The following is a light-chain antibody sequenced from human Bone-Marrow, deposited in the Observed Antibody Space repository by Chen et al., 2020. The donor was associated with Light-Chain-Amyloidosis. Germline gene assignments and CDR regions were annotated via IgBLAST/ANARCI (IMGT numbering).Light chain of an antibody. CDR2: DDS. CDR1: NIGSTS. J-gene: IGLJ3*02. Sequence: SYVLPQPSSVSVAPGQTATIACGGNNIGSTSVHWYQQTPGQAPLLVVYDDSDRPSGIPERLSGSNSGTTATLPISRVEAGDEADYYCQVWDRSSDRPVFGGGTKLPVL. CDR3: QVWDRSSDRPV. V-gene: IGLV3-21*02.